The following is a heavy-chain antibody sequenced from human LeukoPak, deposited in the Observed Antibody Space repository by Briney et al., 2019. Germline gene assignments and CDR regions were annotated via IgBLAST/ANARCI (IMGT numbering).Heavy chain of an antibody. Sequence: TSETLSLTCTVSGGSISSYYWSWIRQPAGKGLEWIGRIYTSGSTNYNPSLKSRVTMSVDTSKNQFSLKLSSVTAADTAVYYCARDSQSRQLVLSDSYYYMDVWGKGTTVTISS. CDR2: IYTSGST. V-gene: IGHV4-4*07. J-gene: IGHJ6*03. CDR1: GGSISSYY. D-gene: IGHD6-13*01. CDR3: ARDSQSRQLVLSDSYYYMDV.